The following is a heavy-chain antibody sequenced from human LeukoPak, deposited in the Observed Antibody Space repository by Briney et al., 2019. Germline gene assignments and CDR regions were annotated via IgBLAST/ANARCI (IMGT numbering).Heavy chain of an antibody. J-gene: IGHJ6*04. D-gene: IGHD3-10*02. CDR3: AELGITMIGGV. V-gene: IGHV3-48*04. Sequence: GGSLRLSCAASGFSFSSYNMNWVRQAPGKGLEWVSYISSSGSTIYYADSVKGRFTISRDNAKNSLYLQMNSLRAEDTAVYCAELGITMIGGVWGKGTTVTISS. CDR1: GFSFSSYN. CDR2: ISSSGSTI.